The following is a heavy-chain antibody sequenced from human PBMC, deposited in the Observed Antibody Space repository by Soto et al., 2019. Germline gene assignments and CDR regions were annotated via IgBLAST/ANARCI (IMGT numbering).Heavy chain of an antibody. D-gene: IGHD5-18*01. Sequence: SETLSLTCTVSGGSIRSYYWSWIRQPPGKGLEWIGYIYYSGSTNYNPSLKSRVTISVDTSKNQFSLKLSSVTAADTAVYYCARRYGYSYDYWGQGTLVTISS. CDR3: ARRYGYSYDY. J-gene: IGHJ4*02. CDR2: IYYSGST. V-gene: IGHV4-59*01. CDR1: GGSIRSYY.